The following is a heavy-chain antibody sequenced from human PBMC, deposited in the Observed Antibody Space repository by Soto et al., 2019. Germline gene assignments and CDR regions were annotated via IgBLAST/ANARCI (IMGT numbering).Heavy chain of an antibody. CDR3: ARDPRNYYGMDV. CDR2: IWYDGSNK. Sequence: LRLSCAASGFTFSSYGMHWVRQAPGKGLEWVAVIWYDGSNKYYADSVKGRFTISRDNSKNTLYLQMNSLRSEDTAVYYCARDPRNYYGMDVWGQGTTVTVSS. CDR1: GFTFSSYG. V-gene: IGHV3-33*01. J-gene: IGHJ6*02.